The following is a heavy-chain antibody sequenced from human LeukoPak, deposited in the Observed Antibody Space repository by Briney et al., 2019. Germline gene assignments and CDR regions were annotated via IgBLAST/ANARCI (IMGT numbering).Heavy chain of an antibody. CDR3: ARAHYGDYEGWFDP. CDR1: GFTFDDYG. J-gene: IGHJ5*02. D-gene: IGHD4-17*01. CDR2: INWNGGST. V-gene: IGHV3-20*04. Sequence: GGSLRLSCAASGFTFDDYGMSWVRQAPGKGLEWVSGINWNGGSTGYADSVKGRFTISRDNAKNSLYLQMNSLRAEDTALYYCARAHYGDYEGWFDPWGQGTLVTVSS.